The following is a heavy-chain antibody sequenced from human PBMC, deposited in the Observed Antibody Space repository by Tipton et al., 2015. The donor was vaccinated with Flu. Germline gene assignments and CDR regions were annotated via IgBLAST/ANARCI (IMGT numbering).Heavy chain of an antibody. V-gene: IGHV3-9*01. CDR3: AKDIAGTSGYDYYGMDG. D-gene: IGHD1-7*01. J-gene: IGHJ6*02. CDR2: ISWNSGSI. CDR1: GFTFDDYA. Sequence: SLRLSCAASGFTFDDYAMHWVRQAPGKGLEWVSGISWNSGSIGYADSVKGRFTISRENAKNSLYLQMNSLRAEDTALYYCAKDIAGTSGYDYYGMDGWGQGTTVPVSS.